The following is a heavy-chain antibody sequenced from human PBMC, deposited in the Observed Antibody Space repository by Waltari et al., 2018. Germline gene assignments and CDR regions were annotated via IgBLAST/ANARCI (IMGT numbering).Heavy chain of an antibody. CDR3: ARVPPRGYYGSGAFLN. V-gene: IGHV4-59*01. CDR2: IYYSGST. J-gene: IGHJ4*02. Sequence: QVQLQESGPGLVKPSETLSLTCTVSGGSISSYYWSWIRQPPGKGLEWIGYIYYSGSTNYNPSRKSRVTISVDTSKNQFSLKLSSVTAADTAVYYCARVPPRGYYGSGAFLNWGQGTLVTVSS. CDR1: GGSISSYY. D-gene: IGHD3-10*01.